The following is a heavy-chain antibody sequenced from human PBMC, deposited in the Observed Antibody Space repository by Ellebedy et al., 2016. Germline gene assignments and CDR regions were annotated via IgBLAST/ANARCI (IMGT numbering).Heavy chain of an antibody. J-gene: IGHJ4*02. V-gene: IGHV1-8*01. CDR3: VRGRWELLD. CDR1: GYTFTSYD. D-gene: IGHD1-26*01. CDR2: MSPNSGNT. Sequence: ASVKVSCKASGYTFTSYDMNWVRQATGQGLEWMGWMSPNSGNTGYAQKFQGRVTMTRDTSISTAYMELSSLRSEDTAVYYCVRGRWELLDWGQGTLVTVSS.